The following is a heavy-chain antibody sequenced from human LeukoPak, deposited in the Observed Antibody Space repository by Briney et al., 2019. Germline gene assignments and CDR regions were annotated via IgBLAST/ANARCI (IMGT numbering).Heavy chain of an antibody. CDR3: ARSNGSGSYYFDY. CDR2: IYYSGST. CDR1: GGSISSYY. D-gene: IGHD3-10*01. V-gene: IGHV4-59*01. Sequence: PSETLSLTCTVSGGSISSYYWSWIRQPPGEGLEWIGYIYYSGSTNYNPSLKSRVTISVDTSKNQFSLKLSSVAAADTAVYYCARSNGSGSYYFDYWGQGTLVTVSS. J-gene: IGHJ4*02.